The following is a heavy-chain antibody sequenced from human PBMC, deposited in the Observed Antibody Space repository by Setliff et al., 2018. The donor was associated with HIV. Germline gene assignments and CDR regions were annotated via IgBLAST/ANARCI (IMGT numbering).Heavy chain of an antibody. V-gene: IGHV1-18*01. CDR1: GYTFTDFA. Sequence: ASVKVSCKASGYTFTDFAINWVRQAPGQGLEWMGWISGYNGNTEYAQRLQGRVTMTTDTSTSTAYMELRSLSSDDTAIYYCTRETGRDNWNPRGADDYWGQGTLVTVSS. CDR2: ISGYNGNT. J-gene: IGHJ4*02. CDR3: TRETGRDNWNPRGADDY. D-gene: IGHD1-1*01.